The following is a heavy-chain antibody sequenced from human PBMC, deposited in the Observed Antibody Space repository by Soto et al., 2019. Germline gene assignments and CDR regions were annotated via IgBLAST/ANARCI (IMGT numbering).Heavy chain of an antibody. CDR3: ARGGTMLRGVIIKGMDV. J-gene: IGHJ6*02. CDR1: GFTFSSYG. CDR2: IWYDGSNK. D-gene: IGHD3-10*01. V-gene: IGHV3-33*01. Sequence: GSLRLSCAASGFTFSSYGMHWVRQAPGKGLEWVAVIWYDGSNKYYADSVKGRFTISRDNSKNTLYLQMNSLRAEDTAVYYCARGGTMLRGVIIKGMDVWGQGTTVTAP.